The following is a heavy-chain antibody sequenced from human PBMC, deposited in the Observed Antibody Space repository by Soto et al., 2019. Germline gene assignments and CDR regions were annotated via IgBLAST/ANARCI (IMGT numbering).Heavy chain of an antibody. CDR2: ISGSGGST. V-gene: IGHV3-23*01. CDR1: GFTFSSYA. Sequence: EVQLLESGGGLVQPGGSLRLSCAASGFTFSSYAMSWVRQAPGKGLEWVSAISGSGGSTYYADSVKGRFTISRDNSKNTLYLQMNSLRAEDTAVYYCAKDLGYGSYYYYYGMDVWGHGTTVTVS. D-gene: IGHD5-18*01. CDR3: AKDLGYGSYYYYYGMDV. J-gene: IGHJ6*02.